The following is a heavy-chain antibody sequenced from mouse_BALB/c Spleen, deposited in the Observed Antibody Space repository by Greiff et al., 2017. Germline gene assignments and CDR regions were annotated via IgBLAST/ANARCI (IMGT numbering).Heavy chain of an antibody. Sequence: VQLQQSGAELVKPGASVKLSCTASGFNIKDTYMNWVKQRPEQGLEWIGRIDPANGNTKYDPKFQGKATITADTSSTTAYLQLSSLTSEDTAVYYCARSDDYDAYWGQGTLVTVSA. CDR1: GFNIKDTY. D-gene: IGHD2-4*01. V-gene: IGHV14-3*02. CDR3: ARSDDYDAY. CDR2: IDPANGNT. J-gene: IGHJ3*01.